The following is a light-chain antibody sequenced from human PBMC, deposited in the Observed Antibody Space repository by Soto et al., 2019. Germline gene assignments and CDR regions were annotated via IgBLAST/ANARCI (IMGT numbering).Light chain of an antibody. CDR3: SSYTRSGTPV. CDR1: SSGVGFYSY. CDR2: DVA. Sequence: QSALTQPASVSESPGQSITISCTGTSSGVGFYSYVSWYQHHPGNAPKLLIYDVANRPSGVSNRFSGSKSDNTAYLSISGLQAEDEADYYCSSYTRSGTPVFGGGTKVTVL. V-gene: IGLV2-14*03. J-gene: IGLJ3*02.